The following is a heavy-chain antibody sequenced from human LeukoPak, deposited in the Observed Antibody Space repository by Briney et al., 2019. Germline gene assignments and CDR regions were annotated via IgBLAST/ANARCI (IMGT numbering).Heavy chain of an antibody. CDR2: ISSSSSYI. V-gene: IGHV3-21*01. CDR3: ARAEEPDYDFWSGYYLRPFDY. D-gene: IGHD3-3*01. J-gene: IGHJ4*02. Sequence: GGSLRLSCAASGFTFSNYTMNWVRQAPGKGLEWVSFISSSSSYIYYADSVKGRFTISRDNAKSSLYLQIISLRAEDTAVYYCARAEEPDYDFWSGYYLRPFDYRGQGTLVTVSS. CDR1: GFTFSNYT.